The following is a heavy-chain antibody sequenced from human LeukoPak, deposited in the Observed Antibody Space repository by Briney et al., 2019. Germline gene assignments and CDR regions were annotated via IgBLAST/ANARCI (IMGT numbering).Heavy chain of an antibody. CDR1: GFTFSSYS. D-gene: IGHD6-13*01. Sequence: GGSLRLSCAASGFTFSSYSMNWVRQAPGKGLEWVSSISSSSSYIYYADSVKGRFTISRDNAKNSLCLQMNSLRAEDTAVYYCGTAAGWAFDYWGQGTLVTVSS. J-gene: IGHJ4*02. CDR3: GTAAGWAFDY. CDR2: ISSSSSYI. V-gene: IGHV3-21*01.